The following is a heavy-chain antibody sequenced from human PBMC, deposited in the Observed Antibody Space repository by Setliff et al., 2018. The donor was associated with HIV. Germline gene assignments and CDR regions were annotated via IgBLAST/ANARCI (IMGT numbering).Heavy chain of an antibody. CDR1: GFTFSDSY. CDR2: ISSSSSYI. Sequence: PGGSLRLSCAASGFTFSDSYMNWVRQAPGEGLEWVSYISSSSSYIYYADSVKGRFTISRDNAKNSLYLQMNSLRAEDTAVYYCARDLSLFYYYDSSGGDYWGQGTLVTVSS. CDR3: ARDLSLFYYYDSSGGDY. J-gene: IGHJ4*02. V-gene: IGHV3-21*05. D-gene: IGHD3-22*01.